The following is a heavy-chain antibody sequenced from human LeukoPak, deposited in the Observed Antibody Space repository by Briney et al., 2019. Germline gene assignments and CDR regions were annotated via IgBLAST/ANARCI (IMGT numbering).Heavy chain of an antibody. CDR2: IWYDGSNK. Sequence: PGGSLRLSCAASGFTFSSYGMYWVRQAPGKGLEWVAVIWYDGSNKYYADSVKGRFTISRDNSKNTLYLQMNSLRAEDTAVYYCARDSNVRGLDYWGQGTLVTVSS. CDR1: GFTFSSYG. V-gene: IGHV3-33*01. CDR3: ARDSNVRGLDY. D-gene: IGHD3-10*01. J-gene: IGHJ4*02.